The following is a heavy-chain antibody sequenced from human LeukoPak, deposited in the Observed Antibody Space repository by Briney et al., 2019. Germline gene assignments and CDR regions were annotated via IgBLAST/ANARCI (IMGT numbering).Heavy chain of an antibody. CDR1: GYTFTSYY. D-gene: IGHD1-26*01. J-gene: IGHJ4*02. Sequence: ASVKVSCKASGYTFTSYYMHWVRQAPGQGLEWMGWISAYNGNTNYAQKLQGRVTMTTDTSTSTAYMELRSLRSDDTAVYYCASTPHSGSYDYWGQGTLVTVSS. CDR3: ASTPHSGSYDY. CDR2: ISAYNGNT. V-gene: IGHV1-18*04.